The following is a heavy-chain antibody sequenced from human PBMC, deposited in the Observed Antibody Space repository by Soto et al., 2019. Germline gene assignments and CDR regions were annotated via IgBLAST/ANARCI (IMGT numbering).Heavy chain of an antibody. D-gene: IGHD3-3*01. J-gene: IGHJ6*04. CDR3: GSFHVFFFRGGGQGNYVREV. V-gene: IGHV4-39*01. CDR1: SASISSSSYT. Sequence: SETLSLTCTVSSASISSSSYTWGWIRQPPGKGLEWIGSIYYSGTTYYNPSLNSRVTVSVDTSKNQFSLKVTSVTAADTAAYYCGSFHVFFFRGGGQGNYVREVGGKGPGAPVSS. CDR2: IYYSGTT.